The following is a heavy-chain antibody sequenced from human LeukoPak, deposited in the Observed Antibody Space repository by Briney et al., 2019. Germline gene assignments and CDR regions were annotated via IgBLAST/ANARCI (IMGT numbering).Heavy chain of an antibody. J-gene: IGHJ4*02. Sequence: PSETLSLTCAVYGGSFSGYYWSWIRQPPGKGREGIGEINHSGSTNYNPSLKSRVTISVDTSKNQFSLKLNSVTAADTAVYYCARMSIAAASFDYWGQGTLVTVSS. CDR1: GGSFSGYY. D-gene: IGHD6-13*01. CDR3: ARMSIAAASFDY. CDR2: INHSGST. V-gene: IGHV4-34*01.